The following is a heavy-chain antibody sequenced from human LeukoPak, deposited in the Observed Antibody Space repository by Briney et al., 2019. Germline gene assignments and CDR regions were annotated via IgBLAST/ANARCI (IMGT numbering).Heavy chain of an antibody. CDR1: GGSFSGYY. CDR2: INHSGST. Sequence: SETLSLTCAVYGGSFSGYYWSWIRQPPGEGLEWIGEINHSGSTNYNPSLKSRVTISVDTSKNQFSLKLGSVTAADTAVYYCARWTKRSFDYWGQGTLVTVSS. V-gene: IGHV4-34*01. CDR3: ARWTKRSFDY. J-gene: IGHJ4*02. D-gene: IGHD3/OR15-3a*01.